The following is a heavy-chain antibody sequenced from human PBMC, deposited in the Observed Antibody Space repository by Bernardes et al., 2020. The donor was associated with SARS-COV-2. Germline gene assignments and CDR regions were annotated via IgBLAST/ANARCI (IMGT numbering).Heavy chain of an antibody. J-gene: IGHJ5*02. CDR1: GFSLSTSGVG. CDR3: AHRSSGWQTAQFDP. Sequence: GPTLVKPTQTLTLTCTFSGFSLSTSGVGVGWIRQPPGKALEWLALIYWDDDKRYSPSLKSRLTITKDTSKNQVVLTMTNMDPVDTATYYCAHRSSGWQTAQFDPWGQGTLVTVSS. V-gene: IGHV2-5*02. CDR2: IYWDDDK. D-gene: IGHD6-19*01.